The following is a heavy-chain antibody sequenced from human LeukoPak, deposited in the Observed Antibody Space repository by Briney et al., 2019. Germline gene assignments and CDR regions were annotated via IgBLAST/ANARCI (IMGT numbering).Heavy chain of an antibody. CDR1: GYSISSGYF. J-gene: IGHJ4*02. CDR3: ARGRGDFDY. Sequence: SETLSLTCTVSGYSISSGYFWGWIRQPPGKGLEWIGSIYHSGSTSYNPSLKSRLTISVDTSKNQFSLKLSSVTAADTAVYYCARGRGDFDYWGQGTLVTVSS. CDR2: IYHSGST. V-gene: IGHV4-38-2*02.